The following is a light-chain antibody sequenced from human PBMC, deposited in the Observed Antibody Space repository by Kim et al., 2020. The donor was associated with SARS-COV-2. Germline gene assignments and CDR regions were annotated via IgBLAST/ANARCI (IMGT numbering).Light chain of an antibody. J-gene: IGLJ2*01. CDR2: EDN. CDR1: SGSIASNF. Sequence: GETVTISCARSSGSIASNFVQWFQQRPGSAPTTLISEDNQRPSGVPDRFSGSIDSSSKSASLTISGLKTEDEADYFCQSYDDVHVVFGGGTQLTVL. CDR3: QSYDDVHVV. V-gene: IGLV6-57*03.